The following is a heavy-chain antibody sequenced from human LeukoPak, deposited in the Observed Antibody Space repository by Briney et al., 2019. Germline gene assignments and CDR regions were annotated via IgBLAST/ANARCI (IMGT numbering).Heavy chain of an antibody. D-gene: IGHD2-15*01. CDR3: ARGPRRCSGGSCCVTYDY. CDR2: INHSGST. Sequence: PSETLSLTCAVYGGSFSGYYWSWIRQPPGKGLEWIGEINHSGSTNYNPSLKSRVTISVDTSKNQFSLKLSSVTAADTAVYYCARGPRRCSGGSCCVTYDYWGQGTLVTVSS. CDR1: GGSFSGYY. V-gene: IGHV4-34*01. J-gene: IGHJ4*02.